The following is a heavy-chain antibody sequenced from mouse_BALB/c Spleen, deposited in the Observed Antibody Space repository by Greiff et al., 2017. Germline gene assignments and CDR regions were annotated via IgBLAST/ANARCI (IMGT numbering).Heavy chain of an antibody. V-gene: IGHV5-4*02. J-gene: IGHJ3*01. D-gene: IGHD2-4*01. CDR3: ARDRDYDYEGGFAY. CDR2: ISDGGSYT. CDR1: GFTFSDYY. Sequence: EVKLVESGGGLVKPGGSLKLSCAASGFTFSDYYMYWVRQTPEKRLEWVATISDGGSYTYYPDSVKGRFTISRDNAKNNLYLQMSSLKSEDTAMYYCARDRDYDYEGGFAYWGQGTLVTVSA.